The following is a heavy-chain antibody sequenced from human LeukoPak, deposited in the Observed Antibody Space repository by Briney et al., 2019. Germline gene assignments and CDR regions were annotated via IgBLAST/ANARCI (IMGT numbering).Heavy chain of an antibody. J-gene: IGHJ4*02. CDR2: IRSKTDGGTR. Sequence: PGGSLRLSCAASGFTFSNAWMAWVRQAPGKGLEWVGRIRSKTDGGTRDYAAPVKDRFTISRDDSKNTLYLQMNSLEIEDTAVYFCTTDRTMKGYWGQGTLVTVSS. D-gene: IGHD3-22*01. CDR3: TTDRTMKGY. V-gene: IGHV3-15*01. CDR1: GFTFSNAW.